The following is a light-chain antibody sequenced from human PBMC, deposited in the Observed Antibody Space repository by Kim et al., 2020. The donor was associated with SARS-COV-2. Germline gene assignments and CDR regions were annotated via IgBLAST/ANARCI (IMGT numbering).Light chain of an antibody. V-gene: IGLV7-43*01. CDR3: LLYYGGAWV. CDR1: TGAVTSDYY. CDR2: NTS. J-gene: IGLJ1*01. Sequence: PEGTVTPPCASSTGAVTSDYYPEWFQQKSGQAPGALIWNTSNKHSWTPARFSRSLLGGKAALTLSGVQPDDEAEYYCLLYYGGAWVFGAGTKVTVL.